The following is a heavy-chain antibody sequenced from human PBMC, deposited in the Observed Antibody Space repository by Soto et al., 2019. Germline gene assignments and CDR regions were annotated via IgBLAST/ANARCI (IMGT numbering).Heavy chain of an antibody. CDR1: GGSISSSSYY. V-gene: IGHV4-39*01. CDR2: IYYSGST. Sequence: QLQLQESGPGLVKPSETLSLTCTVSGGSISSSSYYWGWIRQPPGKGLEWIGSIYYSGSTYYNPSLKSRVTISVDTSKNQFSLKLSSVTAADTAVYYCARVRREPVAGTIDYWGQGTLVTVSS. J-gene: IGHJ4*02. D-gene: IGHD6-19*01. CDR3: ARVRREPVAGTIDY.